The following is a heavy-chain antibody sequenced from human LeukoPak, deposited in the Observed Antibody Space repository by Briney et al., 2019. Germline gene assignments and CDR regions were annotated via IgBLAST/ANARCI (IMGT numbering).Heavy chain of an antibody. Sequence: GESLKISCKASGYSFTNYWIGWVRQMPGKGLEWMEIIYPGDSDIRYSPSLQSHVTISADRSISTAYLQWSSLKASDNAIYYCARDTGRSQLPGYWGQGTLVTVSS. CDR3: ARDTGRSQLPGY. CDR1: GYSFTNYW. CDR2: IYPGDSDI. D-gene: IGHD1-26*01. J-gene: IGHJ4*02. V-gene: IGHV5-51*01.